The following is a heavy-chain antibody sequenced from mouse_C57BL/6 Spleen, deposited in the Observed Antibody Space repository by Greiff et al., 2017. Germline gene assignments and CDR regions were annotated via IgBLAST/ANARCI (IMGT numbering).Heavy chain of an antibody. CDR3: TTHYYGSSPLYAMDY. V-gene: IGHV14-4*01. CDR1: GFNIKDDY. D-gene: IGHD1-1*01. J-gene: IGHJ4*01. Sequence: EVKLQESGAELVRPGASVKLSCTASGFNIKDDYMHWVKQRPEQGLEWIGWIDPENGDTEYASKFQGKATITADTSSNTAYLQLSSLTSEDTAVYYCTTHYYGSSPLYAMDYWGQGTSVTVSS. CDR2: IDPENGDT.